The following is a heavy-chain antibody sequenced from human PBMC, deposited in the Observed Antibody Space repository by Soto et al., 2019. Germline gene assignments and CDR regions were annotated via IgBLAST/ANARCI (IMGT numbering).Heavy chain of an antibody. CDR2: IYYSGST. V-gene: IGHV4-39*01. J-gene: IGHJ3*02. CDR1: GASISSSSHY. D-gene: IGHD6-19*01. CDR3: ARRDSRGWYNAFDI. Sequence: ETLSLTGPVSGASISSSSHYWGWIRQPPGKGLEWIGTIYYSGSTNSNPSLKSRVTISVDTSKNQFDLKVNSVTAADTDVYFCARRDSRGWYNAFDIWGQGTKVTV.